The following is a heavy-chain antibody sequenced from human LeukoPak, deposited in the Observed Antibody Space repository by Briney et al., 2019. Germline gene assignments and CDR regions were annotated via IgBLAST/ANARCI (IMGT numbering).Heavy chain of an antibody. D-gene: IGHD3-10*01. J-gene: IGHJ4*02. CDR3: AREGYYGSGSYYVDY. CDR1: GFTFSSYA. V-gene: IGHV3-53*01. Sequence: GGSLRLSCAASGFTFSSYAMSWVRRAPGKGLEWVSVIYSGGSTYYADSVKGRFTISRDNSKNTLYLQMNSLRAEDTAVYYCAREGYYGSGSYYVDYWGQGTLVTVSS. CDR2: IYSGGST.